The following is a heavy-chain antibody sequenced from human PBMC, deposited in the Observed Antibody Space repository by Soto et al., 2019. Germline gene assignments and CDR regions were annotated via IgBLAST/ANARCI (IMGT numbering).Heavy chain of an antibody. Sequence: QVQLQESGPGLVKPSQTLSLTCTVSGGSISSGDYYWSWIRQPPGKGLEWIGYIYYSGSTYYNPSLKSRVTISVDTSKNQFSLKLSSVTAADTAVYYCAREDFIYDSSGFLDYWGQGTLVTVSS. D-gene: IGHD3-22*01. CDR2: IYYSGST. CDR3: AREDFIYDSSGFLDY. J-gene: IGHJ4*02. V-gene: IGHV4-30-4*01. CDR1: GGSISSGDYY.